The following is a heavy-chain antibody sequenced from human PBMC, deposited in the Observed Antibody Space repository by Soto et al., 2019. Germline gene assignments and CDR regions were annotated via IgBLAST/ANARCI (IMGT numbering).Heavy chain of an antibody. CDR1: GGYISSSGHY. Sequence: PSETLSLTCSVSGGYISSSGHYWVWIRQPPGKGLEWIASMFYSGSTYYNPSLKSRVTMSVDTSKNQFSLNLSSVTAADTAVYYCARGWFGYCSSTSCYKSDYWGQGTLVTVSS. CDR3: ARGWFGYCSSTSCYKSDY. J-gene: IGHJ4*02. D-gene: IGHD2-2*02. CDR2: MFYSGST. V-gene: IGHV4-39*01.